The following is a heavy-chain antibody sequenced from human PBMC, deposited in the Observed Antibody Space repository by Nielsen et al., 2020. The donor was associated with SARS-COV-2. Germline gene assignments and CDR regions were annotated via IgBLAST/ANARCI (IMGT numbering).Heavy chain of an antibody. CDR1: GGSISSYY. CDR3: ASSGRYRDAFDI. D-gene: IGHD6-19*01. CDR2: IYYSGST. V-gene: IGHV4-59*08. Sequence: SETLSLTCTVSGGSISSYYWSWIRQPPGKGLEWIGYIYYSGSTNYNPSLKSRVTISVDTSKNQFSLKLSSVTAADTAVYYYASSGRYRDAFDIWGQGTMVTVSS. J-gene: IGHJ3*02.